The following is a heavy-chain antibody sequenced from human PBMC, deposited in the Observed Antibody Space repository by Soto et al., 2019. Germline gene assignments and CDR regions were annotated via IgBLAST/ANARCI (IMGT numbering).Heavy chain of an antibody. D-gene: IGHD4-17*01. CDR1: GFTFSNYA. V-gene: IGHV3-30-3*01. J-gene: IGHJ5*02. CDR3: ARDPYGGNSGLYWFDP. CDR2: TSYDGNNK. Sequence: GWSLRLSCVASGFTFSNYAMHWVRQAPGKGLEWVAVTSYDGNNKYYADSVKGRFTISRDNSKNTLFLQMNSLRAEDTALYYCARDPYGGNSGLYWFDPWGQGSLVTVSS.